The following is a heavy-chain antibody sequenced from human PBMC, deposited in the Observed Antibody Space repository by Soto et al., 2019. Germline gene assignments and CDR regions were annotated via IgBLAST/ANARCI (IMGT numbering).Heavy chain of an antibody. Sequence: QVQLVESGGGVVQPGRSLRLSCAASGFTFSSYGMHWVRQAPGKGLEWVALISYDGSYKYYADSVQGRFTISRDNSKNTLYLQMDSLYTGDTAVYYCAKDRDCSGGSCYYYYGMDVWGQGTTVTVSS. CDR2: ISYDGSYK. V-gene: IGHV3-30*18. CDR3: AKDRDCSGGSCYYYYGMDV. CDR1: GFTFSSYG. D-gene: IGHD2-15*01. J-gene: IGHJ6*02.